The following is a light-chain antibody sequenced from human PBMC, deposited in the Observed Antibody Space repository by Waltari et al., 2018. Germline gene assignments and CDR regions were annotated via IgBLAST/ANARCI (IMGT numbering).Light chain of an antibody. CDR3: SSDAGSNNDVI. CDR1: SSDVVASNY. CDR2: EVS. V-gene: IGLV2-8*01. J-gene: IGLJ2*01. Sequence: QSALTQPPSASGSLGQSVTISCPGTSSDVVASNYVSWYQQNPGKAPKLMIFEVSKRRSGVRVRFSGSRPGNTASLTVSGLQAEDEADYYCSSDAGSNNDVILGGGTKLTVL.